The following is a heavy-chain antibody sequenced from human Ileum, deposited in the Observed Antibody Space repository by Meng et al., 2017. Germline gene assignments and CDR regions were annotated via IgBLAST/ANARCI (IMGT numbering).Heavy chain of an antibody. Sequence: QGQLQESGPGLVRLSGTRSLTCPFCSGSMSSNTYWSWVRQPPGKGLEWIGQISHSGSAYYNPSLKSRVTMSVDKSKSQFSLMLTSVTAADTAIYYCARHGGYSQDFWGQGTLVTVSS. CDR3: ARHGGYSQDF. D-gene: IGHD4-23*01. CDR2: ISHSGSA. V-gene: IGHV4-4*02. J-gene: IGHJ4*02. CDR1: SGSMSSNTY.